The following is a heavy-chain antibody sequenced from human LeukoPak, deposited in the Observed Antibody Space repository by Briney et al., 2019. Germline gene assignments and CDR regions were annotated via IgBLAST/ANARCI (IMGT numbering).Heavy chain of an antibody. Sequence: SETLSLTCTVSGYSISSGYYWGWIRPPPGKGLEWIGSIYHSGSTYYNPSLKGRVTISVDTSKHLFSLKLSSVTAADTAVYYCARVVPEGKYYYDSSGSLRAFDIWGQGTMVTVSS. CDR1: GYSISSGYY. CDR2: IYHSGST. CDR3: ARVVPEGKYYYDSSGSLRAFDI. J-gene: IGHJ3*02. V-gene: IGHV4-38-2*02. D-gene: IGHD3-22*01.